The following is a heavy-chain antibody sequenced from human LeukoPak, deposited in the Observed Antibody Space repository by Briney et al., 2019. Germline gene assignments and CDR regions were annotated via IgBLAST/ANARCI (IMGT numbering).Heavy chain of an antibody. CDR3: AKESLTYYYDSVYFQH. J-gene: IGHJ1*01. V-gene: IGHV3-23*01. CDR1: GFTFGSYA. Sequence: GGSLRLSCGASGFTFGSYAMTWVRQAPGKGLEWVSAISGSGGNTYYANSVRGRFTISRDNSKDTLYLQMNSLRAEDTAVYYCAKESLTYYYDSVYFQHWGQGTLVTVSS. CDR2: ISGSGGNT. D-gene: IGHD3-22*01.